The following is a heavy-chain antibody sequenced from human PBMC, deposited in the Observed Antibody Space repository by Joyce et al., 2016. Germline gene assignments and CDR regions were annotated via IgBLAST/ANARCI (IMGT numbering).Heavy chain of an antibody. CDR1: GGSISSTNW. V-gene: IGHV4-4*02. CDR2: IYQSGTT. D-gene: IGHD4-17*01. Sequence: QVQLQESGPGLVKPSGTLSLPCAVSGGSISSTNWCSWVRQPPGKGLEWIGEIYQSGTTKHNPSLKSRVTIAIDKSKNQFALKLVSVTAADTAVYYCAASHDYGDYVWRNSFDSWGQGTLVTVSS. CDR3: AASHDYGDYVWRNSFDS. J-gene: IGHJ4*02.